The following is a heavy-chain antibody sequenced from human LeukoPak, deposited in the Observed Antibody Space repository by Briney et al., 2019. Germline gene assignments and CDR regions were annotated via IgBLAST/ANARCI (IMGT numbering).Heavy chain of an antibody. J-gene: IGHJ4*02. CDR1: GGSISSGDYY. Sequence: SQTLSLTCTVSGGSISSGDYYWSWIRQPPGTGLEWIGYIYYSGSTYYNPSLKSRVTISVDTSKNQFSLKLSSVTAADTAVYYCARDPLLGYCSGGSCIWGQGTLVTVSS. V-gene: IGHV4-30-4*08. CDR3: ARDPLLGYCSGGSCI. D-gene: IGHD2-15*01. CDR2: IYYSGST.